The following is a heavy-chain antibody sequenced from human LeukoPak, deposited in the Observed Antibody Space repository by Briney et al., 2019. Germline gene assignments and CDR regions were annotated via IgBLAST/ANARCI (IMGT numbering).Heavy chain of an antibody. J-gene: IGHJ4*02. D-gene: IGHD5-12*01. CDR3: ARQQPYSGYVLAKVDYFDY. CDR1: GYSFTSYW. CDR2: IYPGDSDT. Sequence: GESLKISCKGSGYSFTSYWIGWVRQMPGKGLEWMGIIYPGDSDTRYSPSFQGQVTISADKSISTAYLQWSSLKASDTARYYCARQQPYSGYVLAKVDYFDYWGQGTLVTVSS. V-gene: IGHV5-51*01.